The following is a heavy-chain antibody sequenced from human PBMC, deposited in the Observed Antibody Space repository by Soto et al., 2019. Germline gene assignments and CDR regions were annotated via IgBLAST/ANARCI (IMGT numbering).Heavy chain of an antibody. J-gene: IGHJ4*02. CDR1: GGSISSGDYY. V-gene: IGHV4-30-4*01. Sequence: SETLSLTCTVSGGSISSGDYYWSWIRQPPGKGLEWIGYIYYSGSTYYNPSLKSRVTISVDTSKNQFSLKLSSVTAADTAVYYCARDPSAVAGNPLFDYWGQGTLVTVSS. D-gene: IGHD6-19*01. CDR3: ARDPSAVAGNPLFDY. CDR2: IYYSGST.